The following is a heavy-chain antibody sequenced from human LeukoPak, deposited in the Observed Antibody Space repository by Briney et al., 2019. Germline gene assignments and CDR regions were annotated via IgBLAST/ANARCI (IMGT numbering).Heavy chain of an antibody. D-gene: IGHD1-1*01. CDR1: GGSISSYY. V-gene: IGHV4-59*08. J-gene: IGHJ1*01. CDR2: IYYSGST. Sequence: SETLSLTCTVSGGSISSYYWSWIRQPPGKGLEWIGYIYYSGSTYYNPSLKSRVTISVDTSKNQFSLKLSSVTAADTAVYYCASDRTERWNGEYFQHWGQGTLVTVSS. CDR3: ASDRTERWNGEYFQH.